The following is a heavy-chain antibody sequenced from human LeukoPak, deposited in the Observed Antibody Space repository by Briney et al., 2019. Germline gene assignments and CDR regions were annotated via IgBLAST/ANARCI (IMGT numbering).Heavy chain of an antibody. V-gene: IGHV3-74*01. CDR3: ANGAFRLYYIDV. CDR1: GFTFSSYA. Sequence: GGSLRLSCAASGFTFSSYAMSWVRQAPGKGLVWVSRINTDGSSTNYADSVKGRFTISRDNAKNTVYLQMNSLRAEDTAVYYCANGAFRLYYIDVWGKGTTVTVSS. D-gene: IGHD3-16*01. CDR2: INTDGSST. J-gene: IGHJ6*03.